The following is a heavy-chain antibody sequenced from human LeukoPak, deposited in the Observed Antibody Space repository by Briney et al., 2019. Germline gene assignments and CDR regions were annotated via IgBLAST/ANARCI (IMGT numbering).Heavy chain of an antibody. CDR2: IRYDGSNK. CDR3: TVGGGYSSSWYTPFDY. J-gene: IGHJ4*02. CDR1: GFTFSSYG. Sequence: PGGSLRLSCAASGFTFSSYGMHWVRQAPGEGLEWVAFIRYDGSNKYHADSVRGRFTISRDNSKNTLYLQMNSLRAEDTAVYYCTVGGGYSSSWYTPFDYWGQGTLVTVSS. V-gene: IGHV3-30*02. D-gene: IGHD6-13*01.